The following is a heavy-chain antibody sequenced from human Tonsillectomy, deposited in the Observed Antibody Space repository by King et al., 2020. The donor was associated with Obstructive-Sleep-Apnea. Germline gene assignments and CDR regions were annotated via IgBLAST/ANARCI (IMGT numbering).Heavy chain of an antibody. J-gene: IGHJ6*02. CDR3: AREGVDSSGSYYYYYGMDV. CDR1: GFTFSSYG. D-gene: IGHD1-26*01. Sequence: VQLVESGGGVVQPGRSLRLSCAASGFTFSSYGMHWVRQAPGKGLEWVAVIWYDGSNKYYADSVKGRFTISRDNSKNTLYLQMNSLRAEDTAVYYCAREGVDSSGSYYYYYGMDVWGQGTTVTVSS. CDR2: IWYDGSNK. V-gene: IGHV3-33*01.